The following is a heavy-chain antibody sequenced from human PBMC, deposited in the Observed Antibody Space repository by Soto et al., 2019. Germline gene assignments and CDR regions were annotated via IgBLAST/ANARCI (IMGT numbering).Heavy chain of an antibody. V-gene: IGHV3-21*01. CDR3: ARGYSDWCNDY. CDR1: GFTFSSYS. D-gene: IGHD2-21*01. CDR2: ISSSSYI. J-gene: IGHJ4*02. Sequence: EVQLVESGGGLVKPGGSLRLSCAASGFTFSSYSMNWVRQAPGKGLEWVSSISSSSYIYYADSVKGRFTISRDNAKNSLYLQMNSLRAEDTAVYYCARGYSDWCNDYWGQGTLVTVSS.